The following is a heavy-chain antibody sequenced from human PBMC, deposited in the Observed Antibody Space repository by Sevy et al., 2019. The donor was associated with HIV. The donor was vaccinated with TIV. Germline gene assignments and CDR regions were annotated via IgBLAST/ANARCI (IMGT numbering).Heavy chain of an antibody. V-gene: IGHV3-53*01. Sequence: GGSLRLSCAVSGLTVSSNYMSWVRQAPGKGLEWVSLSYSGGATYYADSVNGRLTISGDDSKNTLYLQMDSLGAEDTAVYYCARGGLVSNCFRSFDYWGRGTLVTVSS. CDR3: ARGGLVSNCFRSFDY. CDR1: GLTVSSNY. CDR2: SYSGGAT. J-gene: IGHJ4*02. D-gene: IGHD1-1*01.